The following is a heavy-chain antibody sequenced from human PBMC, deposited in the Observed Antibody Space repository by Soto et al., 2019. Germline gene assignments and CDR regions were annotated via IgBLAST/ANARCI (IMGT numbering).Heavy chain of an antibody. V-gene: IGHV1-58*02. J-gene: IGHJ4*02. CDR2: IVVGSGNT. CDR1: GYTFTNYG. Sequence: GASVKVSCKASGYTFTNYGISWVRQAPGQRLEWIGWIVVGSGNTNYAQNLQERVTITRDTSTSTAYMELSSLRSEDTAVYYCAAGPKWLRWSYFDYWGQGTLVTVSS. CDR3: AAGPKWLRWSYFDY. D-gene: IGHD5-12*01.